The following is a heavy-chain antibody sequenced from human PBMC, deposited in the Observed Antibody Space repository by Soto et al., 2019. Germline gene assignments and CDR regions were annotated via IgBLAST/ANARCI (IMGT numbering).Heavy chain of an antibody. CDR3: ARSGLMTTVTSAQYYFDY. V-gene: IGHV1-69*12. CDR1: GGTFSSYA. Sequence: QVQLVQSGAEVKKPGSSVKVSCKASGGTFSSYAISWVRQAPGQGLEWMGGIIPIFGTANYAQQFQVRVALTADESTSTAYMELSSLRSEDTAVYYCARSGLMTTVTSAQYYFDYRGQGTLVTVSS. D-gene: IGHD4-4*01. CDR2: IIPIFGTA. J-gene: IGHJ4*02.